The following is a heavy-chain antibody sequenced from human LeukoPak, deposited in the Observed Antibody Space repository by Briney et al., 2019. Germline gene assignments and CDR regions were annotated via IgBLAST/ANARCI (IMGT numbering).Heavy chain of an antibody. J-gene: IGHJ4*02. Sequence: SETLSLTCAVYGGSFSGYYWSWIRQPPGKGLEWIGEINHSGSTNYNPSLKSRVTISVDTSKNQFSLKLSSVTAADTAVYYCARGGDYYGSGTALGYFDYWGQGTLVTVSS. D-gene: IGHD3-10*01. CDR3: ARGGDYYGSGTALGYFDY. V-gene: IGHV4-34*01. CDR2: INHSGST. CDR1: GGSFSGYY.